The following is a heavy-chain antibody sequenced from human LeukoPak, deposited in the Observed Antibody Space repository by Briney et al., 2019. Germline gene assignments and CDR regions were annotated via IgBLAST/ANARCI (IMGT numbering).Heavy chain of an antibody. CDR2: MHYSGTT. D-gene: IGHD1-26*01. CDR1: GGSIAISSHH. CDR3: ARTVHSGRDSYYYTDV. V-gene: IGHV4-39*07. Sequence: KPSETLSLTCSVSGGSIAISSHHWEWIRQPPGKGLEWIGSMHYSGTTYYNPSLKSRTTMSVDTSKNQFSLRLSSVTAADTAVYSCARTVHSGRDSYYYTDVWGNGTTVAVSS. J-gene: IGHJ6*03.